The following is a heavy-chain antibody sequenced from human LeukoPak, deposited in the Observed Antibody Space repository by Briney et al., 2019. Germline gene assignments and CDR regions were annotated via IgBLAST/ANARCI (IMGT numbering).Heavy chain of an antibody. Sequence: PSETLSLTCAVCGGSFSGYYWSWIRQPPGKGLEWIGEINHSGSTNYNPSLNSRVTISVDTSKNQFSLKLSSVTAADTAVYYCARRRRTYYYDSSGYYPDWGQGTMVTVSS. CDR1: GGSFSGYY. J-gene: IGHJ3*01. CDR2: INHSGST. D-gene: IGHD3-22*01. CDR3: ARRRRTYYYDSSGYYPD. V-gene: IGHV4-34*01.